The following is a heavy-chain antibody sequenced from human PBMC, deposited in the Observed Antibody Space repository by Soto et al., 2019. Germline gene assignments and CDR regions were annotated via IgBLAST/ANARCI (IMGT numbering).Heavy chain of an antibody. D-gene: IGHD3-10*01. CDR2: INPNSGGT. CDR1: GYTFSDHS. Sequence: QVQLVQPGAEVKKPGASVEVSCKTSGYTFSDHSTHWVQQAPGQDLEWMGWINPNSGGTGNAEEIPGRVTMTRDTAISTAYMELNRVNSDDTAVYYCVRGRPWAGPTSSEAYHPFVFWDQGTLVTVSS. CDR3: VRGRPWAGPTSSEAYHPFVF. V-gene: IGHV1-2*02. J-gene: IGHJ4*02.